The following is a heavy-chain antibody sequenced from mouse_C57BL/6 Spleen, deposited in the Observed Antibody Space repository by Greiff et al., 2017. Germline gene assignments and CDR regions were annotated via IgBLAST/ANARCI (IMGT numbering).Heavy chain of an antibody. J-gene: IGHJ4*01. Sequence: QVQLQQPGAELVRPGSSVKLSCKASGYTFTSYWMHWVKQRPIQGLEWIGNIDPSDSETHYNQKFKDKATLTVDKSSSTAYMQLSSLTSEDSAVYYCARVPHYYDSRGAMDYWGQGTSVTVSS. CDR2: IDPSDSET. D-gene: IGHD1-1*01. CDR1: GYTFTSYW. V-gene: IGHV1-52*01. CDR3: ARVPHYYDSRGAMDY.